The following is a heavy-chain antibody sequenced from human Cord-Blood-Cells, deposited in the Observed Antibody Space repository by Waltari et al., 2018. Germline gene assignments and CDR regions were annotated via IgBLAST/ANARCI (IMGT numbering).Heavy chain of an antibody. CDR3: ALGYSSSWYVY. J-gene: IGHJ4*02. V-gene: IGHV2-5*02. CDR2: IYWDDDK. D-gene: IGHD6-13*01. Sequence: QITLKESGPTLVKPTQTLTLTCTFSGFSLSTSGVGVGWIRQPPGKALEWLALIYWDDDKRYSPSLQSRLTLTKDTSKNQVVLTMTNMDPVDTATYYCALGYSSSWYVYWGQGTLVTVSS. CDR1: GFSLSTSGVG.